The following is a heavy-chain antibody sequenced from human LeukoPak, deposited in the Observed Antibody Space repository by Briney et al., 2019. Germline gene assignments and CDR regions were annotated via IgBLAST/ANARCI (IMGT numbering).Heavy chain of an antibody. J-gene: IGHJ5*02. CDR3: ARMVNWFDP. D-gene: IGHD3-10*01. CDR2: INHSGST. Sequence: SETLSLTCAVYGGSFSGYYWSWIRQPPGKGLEWIGEINHSGSTNYNPSLKSRVTISVDTSKNQFSLKLSSVTAADTAVYYCARMVNWFDPWGQGTLVTVSS. V-gene: IGHV4-34*01. CDR1: GGSFSGYY.